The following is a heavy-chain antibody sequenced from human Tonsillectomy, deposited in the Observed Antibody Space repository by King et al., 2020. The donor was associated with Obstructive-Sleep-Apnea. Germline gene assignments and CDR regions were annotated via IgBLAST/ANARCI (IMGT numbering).Heavy chain of an antibody. V-gene: IGHV3-7*04. D-gene: IGHD3-10*01. J-gene: IGHJ4*02. CDR1: GFIFTNYW. Sequence: VQLVESGGGSVQPGGSLRLSCAASGFIFTNYWMSWVRQAPGKGLEWVAKIRQDGSEKYYVDSVKGRFTISRDDAVGSLFLQMNSLRAEDTAVYYCAGGGFFFGEASSGRSSDFWGQGTLVTVSS. CDR2: IRQDGSEK. CDR3: AGGGFFFGEASSGRSSDF.